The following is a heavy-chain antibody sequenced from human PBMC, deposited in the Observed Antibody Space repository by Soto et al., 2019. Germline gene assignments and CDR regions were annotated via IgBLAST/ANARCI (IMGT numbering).Heavy chain of an antibody. J-gene: IGHJ6*02. D-gene: IGHD3-22*01. CDR3: AREGHYFDSSGYPMDYYGMDV. CDR1: GGSISSGGYY. Sequence: PSETLSLTCTVSGGSISSGGYYWSWIRQHPGKGLEWIGYIYYSGSTYYNSSLKSRVSISVDRSKNQFSLKLSSVTAADTAVYYCAREGHYFDSSGYPMDYYGMDVWGQGTTVTVS. V-gene: IGHV4-31*03. CDR2: IYYSGST.